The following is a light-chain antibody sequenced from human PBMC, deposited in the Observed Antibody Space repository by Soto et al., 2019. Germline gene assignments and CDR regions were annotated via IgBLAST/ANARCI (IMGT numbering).Light chain of an antibody. CDR2: DAS. V-gene: IGKV3-11*01. Sequence: EIVLTQSPATLSLSPGERATLSCRASQSVSSYLAWYQQKPGQAPRLLIYDASNRATGIPARFSGSGSGTDFTLTISSLEPEDFAVYYCQQRSNWPPYTFGQGTKRAIK. CDR3: QQRSNWPPYT. J-gene: IGKJ2*01. CDR1: QSVSSY.